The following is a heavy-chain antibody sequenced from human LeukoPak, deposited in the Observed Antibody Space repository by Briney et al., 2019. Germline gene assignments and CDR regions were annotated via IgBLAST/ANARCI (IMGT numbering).Heavy chain of an antibody. Sequence: GGSLRLSCAASGFTFSGHVMHWVRHAPGKGLEWLAVIWYDGSNKYSADSVKDRFTISRDNSKNTLYLQMNSLRAEDTAVYYCARVAPIYSSSLYYLDYWGEGSMVGVSS. CDR1: GFTFSGHV. CDR3: ARVAPIYSSSLYYLDY. V-gene: IGHV3-33*01. D-gene: IGHD6-13*01. CDR2: IWYDGSNK. J-gene: IGHJ4*02.